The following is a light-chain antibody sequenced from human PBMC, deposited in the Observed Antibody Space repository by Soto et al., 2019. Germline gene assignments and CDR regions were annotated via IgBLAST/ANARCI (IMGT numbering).Light chain of an antibody. CDR1: QNVNKW. J-gene: IGKJ2*03. V-gene: IGKV1-5*03. CDR3: QQYNSYSMYS. Sequence: DIQMTQSPSTLSASVGDRVTITCRASQNVNKWLAWYQQRPGKAPKLLIYEASILEGGVPSRFSGSGSGTEFTLTIRSLQPDDSATYYCQQYNSYSMYSFGQGTKLETK. CDR2: EAS.